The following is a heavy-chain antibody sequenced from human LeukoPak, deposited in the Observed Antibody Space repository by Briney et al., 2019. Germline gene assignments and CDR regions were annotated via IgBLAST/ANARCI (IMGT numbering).Heavy chain of an antibody. V-gene: IGHV3-23*01. CDR3: AKADGDYDYYYMDV. J-gene: IGHJ6*03. Sequence: GGSLRLSCAASGFTFSSYAMSWVRQAPGKGLEWVSAISGSGGSTYYADSVKGRFTISRDNSKSTLYLQMNSLRAEDTAVYYCAKADGDYDYYYMDVWGKGTTVTVSS. CDR2: ISGSGGST. CDR1: GFTFSSYA. D-gene: IGHD4-17*01.